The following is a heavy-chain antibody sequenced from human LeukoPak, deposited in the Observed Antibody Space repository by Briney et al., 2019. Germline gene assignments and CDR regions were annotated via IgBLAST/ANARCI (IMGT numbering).Heavy chain of an antibody. D-gene: IGHD6-13*01. CDR2: IYYSGST. CDR1: GGSISSSSYY. J-gene: IGHJ5*02. CDR3: ARHDYSSSWYNWFDP. Sequence: SETLSLTCTVSGGSISSSSYYWGWIRQPPGKGLEWIGSIYYSGSTYYNPSLKSRVTISVDTSKNQFSLKLSSVTAADTAVCYCARHDYSSSWYNWFDPWGQGTPVTVSS. V-gene: IGHV4-39*01.